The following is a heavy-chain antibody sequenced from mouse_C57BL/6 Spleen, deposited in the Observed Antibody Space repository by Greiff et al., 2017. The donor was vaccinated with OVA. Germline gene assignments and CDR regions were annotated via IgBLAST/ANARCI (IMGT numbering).Heavy chain of an antibody. CDR2: IYPRSGNT. D-gene: IGHD1-2*01. CDR1: GYTFTSYG. J-gene: IGHJ4*01. V-gene: IGHV1-81*01. Sequence: VKLMESGAELARPGASVKLSCKASGYTFTSYGISWVKQRTGQGLEWIGEIYPRSGNTYYNEKFKGKATLTADKSSSTAYMELRSLTSEDSAVYFCARAATGYYAMDYWGQGTSVTVSS. CDR3: ARAATGYYAMDY.